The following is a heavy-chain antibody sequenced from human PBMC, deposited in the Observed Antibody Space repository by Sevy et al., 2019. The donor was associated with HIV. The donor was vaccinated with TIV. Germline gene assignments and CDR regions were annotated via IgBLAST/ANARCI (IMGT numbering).Heavy chain of an antibody. CDR1: GGSITSLY. Sequence: SETLSLTCTVSGGSITSLYWNWIRQPPGKGLEWLANIYYNGHINYNPSLKSRVTLSLDTSKNQFSLRLSSVTAARTAMYYCAGENAWGRGYSWGQGTLVTVSS. J-gene: IGHJ4*02. CDR2: IYYNGHI. D-gene: IGHD1-26*01. CDR3: AGENAWGRGYS. V-gene: IGHV4-59*11.